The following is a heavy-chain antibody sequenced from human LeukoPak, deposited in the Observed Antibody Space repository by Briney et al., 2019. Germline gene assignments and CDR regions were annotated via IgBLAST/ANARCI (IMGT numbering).Heavy chain of an antibody. V-gene: IGHV1-8*01. CDR3: ARAITIFDYYYMDV. CDR2: MNPNSGNT. D-gene: IGHD3-3*01. J-gene: IGHJ6*03. CDR1: GDTFTTYD. Sequence: ASVKVSCKASGDTFTTYDINWVRQATGQGPEWMGWMNPNSGNTVYEPKFQGRVTMTRDTSISTAYLELSSLMSEDTAVYYCARAITIFDYYYMDVWGKGTTVTVSS.